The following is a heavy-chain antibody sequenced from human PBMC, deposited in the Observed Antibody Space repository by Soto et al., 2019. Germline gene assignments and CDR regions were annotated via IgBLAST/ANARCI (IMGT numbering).Heavy chain of an antibody. D-gene: IGHD3-3*01. CDR3: ARIRYYDFWTRYTTLPYYYGLDV. CDR2: ISAYNGNT. CDR1: GYTFTSYG. V-gene: IGHV1-18*04. Sequence: GASVKVSCKASGYTFTSYGISWVRQAPGQGLEWMGWISAYNGNTNYAQKLQGRVTMTTDTSTSTAYMELRSLRPDDTAVYYCARIRYYDFWTRYTTLPYYYGLDVWGQGTTVTVSS. J-gene: IGHJ6*02.